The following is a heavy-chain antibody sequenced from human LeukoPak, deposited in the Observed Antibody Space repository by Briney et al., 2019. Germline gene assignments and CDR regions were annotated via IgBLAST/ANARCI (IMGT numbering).Heavy chain of an antibody. CDR1: GFTFSSYS. J-gene: IGHJ4*02. CDR3: VRDLDTVTTAFLVY. Sequence: GGSLRLSCAASGFTFSSYSMNWVRQAPGKWLEWVSSVSRSSRHMYYADSVKGRFTISRDDAKNSLSLQMDSLRAEDSAVYYCVRDLDTVTTAFLVYWGQGTLVTVSS. CDR2: VSRSSRHM. V-gene: IGHV3-21*01. D-gene: IGHD4-11*01.